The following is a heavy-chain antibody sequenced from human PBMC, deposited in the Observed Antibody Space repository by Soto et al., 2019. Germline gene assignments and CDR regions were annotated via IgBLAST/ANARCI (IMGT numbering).Heavy chain of an antibody. CDR2: IYYTGST. CDR1: GGSVSSGNYY. D-gene: IGHD6-19*01. J-gene: IGHJ4*02. CDR3: ASYSSGWYDVSY. V-gene: IGHV4-61*01. Sequence: QVQLQESGPGLVKPSETLSLTCTVSGGSVSSGNYYWSWIRQPPGKALEWIGYIYYTGSTNYNPSPXSXXTISVDTSKNQFSLKLSSVTAADTAVYYCASYSSGWYDVSYWGQGTLVTVSS.